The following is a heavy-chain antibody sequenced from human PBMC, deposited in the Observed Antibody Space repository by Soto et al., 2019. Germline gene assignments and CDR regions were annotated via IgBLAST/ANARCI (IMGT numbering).Heavy chain of an antibody. CDR2: IYSGGSA. Sequence: GGSLRLSCAASGFTVSSNYMSWVRQAPGKGLEWVSVIYSGGSAYYADSVKGRFTISRDNSKNTLYLQMNSLRAEDTAVYYCARDSSYYDSSGYWGYYYGMDVWGQGTTVTVSS. CDR1: GFTVSSNY. V-gene: IGHV3-66*01. J-gene: IGHJ6*02. D-gene: IGHD3-22*01. CDR3: ARDSSYYDSSGYWGYYYGMDV.